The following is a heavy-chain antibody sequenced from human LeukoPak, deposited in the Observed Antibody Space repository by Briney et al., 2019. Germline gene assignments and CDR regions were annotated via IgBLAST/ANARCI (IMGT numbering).Heavy chain of an antibody. CDR2: IYHSGST. J-gene: IGHJ6*02. CDR1: GGSISSSNW. CDR3: ARALYGDYTLGMDV. V-gene: IGHV4-4*02. D-gene: IGHD4-17*01. Sequence: SGTLSLTCAVSGGSISSSNWWSWVRQPPGKGLEWIGEIYHSGSTNYNPSLKSRVTISVDKSKKQFSLKLSSVTAADTAVYHCARALYGDYTLGMDVWGQGTTVTVSS.